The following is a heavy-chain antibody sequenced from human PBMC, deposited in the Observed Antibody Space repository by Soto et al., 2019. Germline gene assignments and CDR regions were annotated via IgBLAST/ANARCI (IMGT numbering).Heavy chain of an antibody. CDR3: ARPETTLTEEGAFDI. CDR2: SYDSGRT. J-gene: IGHJ3*02. CDR1: GASINSHH. Sequence: QVQLQESGPGLVKPSETLSLTCTVSGASINSHHWSWIRQTPGKGLEWIGYSYDSGRTNYNPSLQSVVTISVDTSKNQSSLKLNSVTAADTAMYFGARPETTLTEEGAFDIWGQGTMVTVSS. V-gene: IGHV4-59*08. D-gene: IGHD4-17*01.